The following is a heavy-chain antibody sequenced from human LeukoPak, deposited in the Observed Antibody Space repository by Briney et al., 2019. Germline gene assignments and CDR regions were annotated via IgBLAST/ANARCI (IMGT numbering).Heavy chain of an antibody. CDR1: GDSISTYY. CDR3: ARDGYGGVDY. V-gene: IGHV4-59*01. Sequence: SETLSLTCTVSGDSISTYYWSWIRQSPGKGLEWIGYIYHSGSTKYNLSLKSRVTISVDTSKKQFSLKLSSVTAADTAVYYCARDGYGGVDYWGQGTLVTVSS. CDR2: IYHSGST. J-gene: IGHJ4*02. D-gene: IGHD3-10*01.